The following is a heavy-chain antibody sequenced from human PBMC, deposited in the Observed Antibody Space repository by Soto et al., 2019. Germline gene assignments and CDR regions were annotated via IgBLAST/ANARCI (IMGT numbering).Heavy chain of an antibody. J-gene: IGHJ4*02. V-gene: IGHV3-30*19. CDR2: IWYDGSNK. CDR1: GFTFSSYG. CDR3: ARVSNDSGSFLFDY. D-gene: IGHD1-26*01. Sequence: GGSLRLSCAASGFTFSSYGMHWVRQAPGKGLEWVAVIWYDGSNKYYADSVKGRFTISRDNSKNTLYLQMNSLRAEDTAVYYCARVSNDSGSFLFDYWGQGTLVTVS.